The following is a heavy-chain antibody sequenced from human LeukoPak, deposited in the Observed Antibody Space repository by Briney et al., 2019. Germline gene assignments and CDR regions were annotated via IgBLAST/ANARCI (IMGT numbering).Heavy chain of an antibody. CDR1: GFTFSSYN. CDR3: ARDRRITMIVVVITLYGMDV. Sequence: GGSLRLSCAASGFTFSSYNMNWVRQAPGKGLEWVSYISPSSSRIDYAASVRGRFTISRDNAKSSLYLQMNSLSTDDTAVYYCARDRRITMIVVVITLYGMDVWGQGTTVTVSS. CDR2: ISPSSSRI. V-gene: IGHV3-48*04. J-gene: IGHJ6*02. D-gene: IGHD3-22*01.